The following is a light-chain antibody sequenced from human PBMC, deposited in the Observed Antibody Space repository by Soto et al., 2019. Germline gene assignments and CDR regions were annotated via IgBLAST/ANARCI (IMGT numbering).Light chain of an antibody. CDR3: SSYTTSNTRQIV. J-gene: IGLJ1*01. Sequence: QSVLTQPASVSGSPGQSITISCTGTSSDVGGYNYVSWYQHHPGKDPKLIIYDVSNRPSGVSIRFSGSKSDNTASLTISGLQPEDEADYHCSSYTTSNTRQIVFGTGTKVTVL. V-gene: IGLV2-14*03. CDR1: SSDVGGYNY. CDR2: DVS.